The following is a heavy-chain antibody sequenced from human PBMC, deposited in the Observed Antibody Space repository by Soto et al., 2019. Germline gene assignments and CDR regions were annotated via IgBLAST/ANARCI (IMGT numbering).Heavy chain of an antibody. CDR3: ARDGGYSYGYAYYYYGMDV. CDR1: GYSISSGHY. Sequence: SETLSLTCAVSGYSISSGHYWGRLRQPPGKGLEWIGSIYHGGSTYYNPSLNSRVTLSIDMTNNHVSLILNSVTAADTAVYYCARDGGYSYGYAYYYYGMDVWGQGTTVTVSS. CDR2: IYHGGST. D-gene: IGHD5-18*01. V-gene: IGHV4-38-2*02. J-gene: IGHJ6*02.